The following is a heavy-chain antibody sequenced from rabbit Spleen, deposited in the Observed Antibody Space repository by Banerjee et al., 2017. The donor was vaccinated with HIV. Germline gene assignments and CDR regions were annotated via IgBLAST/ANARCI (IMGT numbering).Heavy chain of an antibody. Sequence: QQVVESGGGLVKTGASLTLTCTASGFSFSRSYDMCWVRQAPGKGLEWIGCIYTGNGKNYYASWAKGRFTISKTSSTTVTLQMTSLTAADTATYFCARDVGTYDYIDVYFDLWGPGTLVTVS. CDR2: IYTGNGKN. V-gene: IGHV1S40*01. CDR3: ARDVGTYDYIDVYFDL. D-gene: IGHD1-1*01. J-gene: IGHJ4*01. CDR1: GFSFSRSYD.